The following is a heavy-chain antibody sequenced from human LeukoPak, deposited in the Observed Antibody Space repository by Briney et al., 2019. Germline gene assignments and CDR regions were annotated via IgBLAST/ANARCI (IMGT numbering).Heavy chain of an antibody. CDR1: GGSISSHY. J-gene: IGHJ6*03. V-gene: IGHV4-59*11. Sequence: SETLSLTCTVSGGSISSHYWSWIRQPPGKGLEWIGYIYYSGSTNYNPSLKSRVTISVDTFKNQFSLKLSSVTAADTAVYYCARTPNYYMDVWGKGTTVTVSS. CDR2: IYYSGST. CDR3: ARTPNYYMDV.